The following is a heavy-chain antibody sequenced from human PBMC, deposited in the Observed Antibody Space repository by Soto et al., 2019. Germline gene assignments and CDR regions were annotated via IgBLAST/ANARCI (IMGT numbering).Heavy chain of an antibody. D-gene: IGHD2-21*01. CDR1: GFTLNSFF. CDR3: VRDQDSRAYSVFNH. CDR2: ISNDGTST. Sequence: GGSLRLACAASGFTLNSFFMHWVRQAPGRGLMWVSRISNDGTSTTYADSVKGRSTISRDNAKNTLYLQMNSLRAEDTAVYFCVRDQDSRAYSVFNHWGQGAQVTVS. J-gene: IGHJ5*02. V-gene: IGHV3-74*01.